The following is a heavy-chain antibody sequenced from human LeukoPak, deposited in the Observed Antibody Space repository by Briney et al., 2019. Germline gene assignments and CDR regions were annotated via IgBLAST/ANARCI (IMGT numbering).Heavy chain of an antibody. D-gene: IGHD5-24*01. Sequence: GSLRLSCPASGFTFSSYAMSWVRQAPGKGLEWVSAISGSGGSTYYADSVKGRFTISRDNSKNTLYLQMNSLRAEDTAVYYCAKDQGDGYSFFDYWGQGTLVTVSS. CDR1: GFTFSSYA. V-gene: IGHV3-23*01. J-gene: IGHJ4*02. CDR2: ISGSGGST. CDR3: AKDQGDGYSFFDY.